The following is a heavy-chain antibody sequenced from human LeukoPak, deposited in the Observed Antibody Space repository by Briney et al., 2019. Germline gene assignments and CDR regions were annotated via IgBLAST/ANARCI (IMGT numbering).Heavy chain of an antibody. V-gene: IGHV3-23*01. Sequence: PGGSLRLSCAASGFTFSSYAMGWVRQAPGKGLEWVSVTSSSGSTTYYADSVKGRFTISRDNSKNTLYLQMNSLRAEDTAEYYCAREPAYCGGDCYSLVDYWGQGTLVTVSS. J-gene: IGHJ4*02. CDR3: AREPAYCGGDCYSLVDY. CDR1: GFTFSSYA. CDR2: TSSSGSTT. D-gene: IGHD2-21*01.